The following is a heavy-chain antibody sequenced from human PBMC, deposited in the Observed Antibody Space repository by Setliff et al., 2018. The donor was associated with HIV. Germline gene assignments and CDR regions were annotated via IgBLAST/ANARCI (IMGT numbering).Heavy chain of an antibody. CDR3: TNRGGSGTNVGNWFDP. J-gene: IGHJ5*02. CDR1: GDNFNNVA. Sequence: SVKVSCKASGDNFNNVALNWVRQAPGQGLEWMGGILPIFGSTDYAQKFQGRLTITAVQSQNTVYMELSSLRSDDTAVYYCTNRGGSGTNVGNWFDPWGQGTLDTVSS. CDR2: ILPIFGST. V-gene: IGHV1-69*13. D-gene: IGHD3-10*01.